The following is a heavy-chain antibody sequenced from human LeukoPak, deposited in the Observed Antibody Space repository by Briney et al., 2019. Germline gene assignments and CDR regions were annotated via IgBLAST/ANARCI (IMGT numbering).Heavy chain of an antibody. CDR2: IKQDGSEK. Sequence: GRSLRLSCAASGFTFSSYWMSWVRQAPGKVLELVANIKQDGSEKYYVDSVKGRFTISRDNAKNSLYLQMNSLRAEDTAVYYCARDFAAAAKGAHWGQGTLVTVSS. CDR1: GFTFSSYW. J-gene: IGHJ4*02. D-gene: IGHD2-2*01. CDR3: ARDFAAAAKGAH. V-gene: IGHV3-7*01.